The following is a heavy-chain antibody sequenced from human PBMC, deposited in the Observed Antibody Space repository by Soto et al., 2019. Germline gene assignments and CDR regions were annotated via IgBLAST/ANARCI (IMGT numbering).Heavy chain of an antibody. Sequence: SETLSLTCTVSGGSISSSSYYWCWIRQPPGKWLEGIGSIYYSGSTYYNPSLKSRVTISVDTSNNQFSLKLGSVTAPATAVYYCASPTVVDADVLYLYVHWGHEALETV. CDR3: ASPTVVDADVLYLYVH. D-gene: IGHD3-3*01. J-gene: IGHJ4*01. V-gene: IGHV4-39*01. CDR2: IYYSGST. CDR1: GGSISSSSYY.